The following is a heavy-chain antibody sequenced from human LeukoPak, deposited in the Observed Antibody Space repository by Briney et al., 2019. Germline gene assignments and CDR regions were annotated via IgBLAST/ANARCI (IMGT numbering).Heavy chain of an antibody. V-gene: IGHV3-30*18. Sequence: GRSLRLSCAASGFTFSSYGMHWVRQAPGKGLEWVAVISYDGSNKYYADSVKGRFTIFRDNSKNTLYLQMNSLRAEDTAVYYCAKDQNYFDYWGQGTLVTVSS. J-gene: IGHJ4*02. CDR2: ISYDGSNK. CDR3: AKDQNYFDY. CDR1: GFTFSSYG.